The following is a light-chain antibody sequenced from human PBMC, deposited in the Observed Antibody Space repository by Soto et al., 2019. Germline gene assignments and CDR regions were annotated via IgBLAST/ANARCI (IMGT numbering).Light chain of an antibody. J-gene: IGKJ4*01. V-gene: IGKV3-11*01. CDR3: EQCCCWPLT. CDR1: QSVSSY. Sequence: EIMLTQSPATLSLSPGERATLSCRASQSVSSYLPWYQQKPGQAPRLLMSDASNRPTGIPDRFSGSGSGTDITLTISSLEPEDFAVYYGEQCCCWPLTFGGGTKVEIK. CDR2: DAS.